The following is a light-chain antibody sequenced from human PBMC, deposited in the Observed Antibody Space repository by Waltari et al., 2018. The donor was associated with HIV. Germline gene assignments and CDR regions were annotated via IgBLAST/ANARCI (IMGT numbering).Light chain of an antibody. V-gene: IGLV1-47*01. CDR2: RNN. CDR1: SSNIGSNY. Sequence: QSVLTQPPSASGTPGQRVTISCSGSSSNIGSNYVYWYQQVPGTAPKLLIYRNNRRPSGVPDRFSGSKSGSSASLAIGGLRSEDEADYYCAAWDDSLSVVVFGGGTKLTVL. J-gene: IGLJ2*01. CDR3: AAWDDSLSVVV.